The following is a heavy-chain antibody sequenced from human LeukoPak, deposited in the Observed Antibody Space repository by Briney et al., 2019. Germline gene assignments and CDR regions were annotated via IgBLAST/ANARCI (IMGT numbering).Heavy chain of an antibody. CDR3: ARDGSWGDYQFYFYMDV. CDR1: GFTFRSFA. V-gene: IGHV3-23*01. J-gene: IGHJ6*03. Sequence: GGSLRLSCEASGFTFRSFAMSWVRQAPGKGLERLSGISASGHYIYYADSVKGRFTISRDNSKNTLYIEINSLRAEDTAVYYCARDGSWGDYQFYFYMDVWGKGTTVTVSS. CDR2: ISASGHYI. D-gene: IGHD2-2*01.